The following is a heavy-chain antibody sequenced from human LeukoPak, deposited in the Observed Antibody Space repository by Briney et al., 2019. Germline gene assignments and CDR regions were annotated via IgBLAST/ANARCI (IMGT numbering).Heavy chain of an antibody. D-gene: IGHD1-1*01. CDR3: AKDGTLGGYFDY. Sequence: GGSLRLSCAASGFTFSSYWVHWVRQAPGKGLVWVSHVNSDGSGTSYADSVKGRFTISRDNAKNTLYLQMNSLRAEDTAAYYCAKDGTLGGYFDYWGQGTLVTVSS. J-gene: IGHJ4*02. CDR1: GFTFSSYW. V-gene: IGHV3-74*01. CDR2: VNSDGSGT.